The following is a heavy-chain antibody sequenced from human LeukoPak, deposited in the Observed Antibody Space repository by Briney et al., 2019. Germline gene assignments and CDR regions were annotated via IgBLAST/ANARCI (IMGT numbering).Heavy chain of an antibody. CDR1: GFTFSSYA. V-gene: IGHV3-23*01. CDR2: ISSSGRGSTT. Sequence: GGSLRLSCAASGFTFSSYAMNWVRQAPGKGLEWVSAISSSGRGSTTWYAASVKGRFSISRDNSKNTLYLQMNSLRAEDTALYYCAKDCRWPNDAFDLWGQGTMVTVSS. CDR3: AKDCRWPNDAFDL. J-gene: IGHJ3*01. D-gene: IGHD3-16*02.